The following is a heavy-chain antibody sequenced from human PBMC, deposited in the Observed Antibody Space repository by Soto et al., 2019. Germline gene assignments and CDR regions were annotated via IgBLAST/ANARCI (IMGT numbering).Heavy chain of an antibody. Sequence: QVRLVESGGGLVKPGGSLRLSCAASGFTFTEYYMSWFRQAPGKGLEWVSQISSTGATIYYADSVKGRFTISRDNAENSLYLQMTSLRGEDTAMYYCALRFMVRGAFDPWGQGTLVTVSS. CDR3: ALRFMVRGAFDP. D-gene: IGHD3-10*01. CDR2: ISSTGATI. J-gene: IGHJ5*02. CDR1: GFTFTEYY. V-gene: IGHV3-11*01.